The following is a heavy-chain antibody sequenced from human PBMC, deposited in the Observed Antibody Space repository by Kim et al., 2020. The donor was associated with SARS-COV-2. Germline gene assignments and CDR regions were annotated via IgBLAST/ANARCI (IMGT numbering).Heavy chain of an antibody. J-gene: IGHJ6*02. CDR3: AKTGRDGNYLHYYYFYGMDV. CDR2: INPNSGGT. CDR1: GYTFTNYY. Sequence: ASVKVSCKASGYTFTNYYIHWVRQAPGQGLEWMGWINPNSGGTNYAQNFQGRVTMTRDTSITTAYMELNTLRSDDTAVYYCAKTGRDGNYLHYYYFYGMDVWGQGTTVTVSS. D-gene: IGHD1-1*01. V-gene: IGHV1-2*02.